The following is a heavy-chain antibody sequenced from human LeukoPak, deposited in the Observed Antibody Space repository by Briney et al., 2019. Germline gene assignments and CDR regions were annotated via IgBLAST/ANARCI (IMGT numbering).Heavy chain of an antibody. CDR1: GFTFSWYG. V-gene: IGHV3-30*02. D-gene: IGHD5-12*01. J-gene: IGHJ4*02. Sequence: PGGSLRLSCAASGFTFSWYGMHWVRQAPGKGLQWVAFIRYDGSNKYYADSVKGRFTISRDNSKNTLYLQMNSLRAEDTAVYYCARGPSGYHNTGGQGTLVTVSS. CDR3: ARGPSGYHNT. CDR2: IRYDGSNK.